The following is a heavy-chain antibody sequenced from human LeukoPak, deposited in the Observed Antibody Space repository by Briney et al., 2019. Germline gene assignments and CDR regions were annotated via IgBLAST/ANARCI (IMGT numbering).Heavy chain of an antibody. V-gene: IGHV3-21*01. CDR1: GFTFSSYS. Sequence: GRSLRLSCAASGFTFSSYSMNWVRQAPGKGLEWVSSISSSSSYIYYADLVKGRFTISRDNAKNSLYLQMNSLRAEDTAVYYCARVTEAPYYFDYWGQGTLVTVSS. J-gene: IGHJ4*02. CDR3: ARVTEAPYYFDY. CDR2: ISSSSSYI.